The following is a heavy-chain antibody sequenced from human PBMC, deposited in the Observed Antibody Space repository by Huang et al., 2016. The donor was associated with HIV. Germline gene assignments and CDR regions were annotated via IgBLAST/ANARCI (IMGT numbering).Heavy chain of an antibody. D-gene: IGHD3-16*01. Sequence: EVQLVESGGVVVQPGGSLRLSCATSGFSFDYYIIHWVRQAPVKGVGWGSLINWAGNTTYYADSVEGRFTTSRDNTKNSLHLQMSGLKSEDSALYYCVRSGRFDAFDIWGQGTMVTVTS. CDR1: GFSFDYYI. V-gene: IGHV3-43*01. J-gene: IGHJ3*02. CDR2: INWAGNTT. CDR3: VRSGRFDAFDI.